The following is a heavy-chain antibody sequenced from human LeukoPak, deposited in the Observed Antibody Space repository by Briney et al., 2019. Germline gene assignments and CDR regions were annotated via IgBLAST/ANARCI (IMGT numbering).Heavy chain of an antibody. J-gene: IGHJ4*02. CDR1: GFTFSSYG. CDR3: AKGMKYQLLSPFDY. D-gene: IGHD2-2*01. CDR2: IRYDGSNK. Sequence: GGSLRLSCAASGFTFSSYGMHWDRQAPGKGLEWVAFIRYDGSNKYYADSVKGRFTISRDNSKNTLYLQMNSLRAEDTAVYYCAKGMKYQLLSPFDYWGQGTLVTVSS. V-gene: IGHV3-30*02.